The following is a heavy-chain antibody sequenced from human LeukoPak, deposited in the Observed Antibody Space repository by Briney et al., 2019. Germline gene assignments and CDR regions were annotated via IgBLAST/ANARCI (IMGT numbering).Heavy chain of an antibody. D-gene: IGHD2-2*01. V-gene: IGHV3-30*01. J-gene: IGHJ4*02. CDR2: ISYDGSNK. CDR1: GFTFSSCA. CDR3: ARESQLLYFDY. Sequence: PGRSLRLSCAASGFTFSSCAMHWVRQAPGKGLEWVAVISYDGSNKYYADSVKGRFTISRDNSKNTLYLQMNSLRAEDTAVYYCARESQLLYFDYWGQGTLVTVSS.